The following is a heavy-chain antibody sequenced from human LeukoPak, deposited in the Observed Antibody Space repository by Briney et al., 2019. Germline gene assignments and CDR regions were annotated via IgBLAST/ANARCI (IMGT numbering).Heavy chain of an antibody. CDR3: ARGSGGEGGTVFNYYFLDV. CDR2: INDSEGT. J-gene: IGHJ6*03. CDR1: GGSFSEYY. Sequence: PSETLSLTCGVSGGSFSEYYWSWIRQSPGKGLEWIGEINDSEGTNYNPSFKSRVTISVVTSNNQFSLNLTSVTAADTAIYYCARGSGGEGGTVFNYYFLDVWGEGTTVTVSS. V-gene: IGHV4-34*01. D-gene: IGHD3-16*01.